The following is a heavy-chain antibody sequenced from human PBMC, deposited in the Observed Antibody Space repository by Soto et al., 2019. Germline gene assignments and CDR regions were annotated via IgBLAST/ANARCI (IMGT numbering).Heavy chain of an antibody. CDR3: ARAVDGSGTYSPDY. D-gene: IGHD3-10*01. CDR1: GFTFSTYS. J-gene: IGHJ4*02. V-gene: IGHV3-21*01. CDR2: ISSDTSYI. Sequence: EVQLVESGGGLVKPGGSLRLSCAASGFTFSTYSMNWVRQAPGKGLEWVSSISSDTSYIYYTDSVKGRFTISRDNAKNSLYLQMNSLRAEDTAVYYCARAVDGSGTYSPDYWGQGTLVTVSS.